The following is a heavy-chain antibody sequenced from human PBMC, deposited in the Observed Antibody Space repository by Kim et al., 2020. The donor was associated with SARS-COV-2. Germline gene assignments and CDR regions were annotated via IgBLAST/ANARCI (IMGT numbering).Heavy chain of an antibody. CDR2: IYYSGST. J-gene: IGHJ5*02. V-gene: IGHV4-30-4*01. CDR3: ARKRGGYDILTGWFGWFDP. Sequence: SETLSLTCTVSGGSISSGDYYWSWIRQPPGKGLEWIGYIYYSGSTYYNPSLKSRVTISVDTSKNQFSLKLSSVTAADTAVYYCARKRGGYDILTGWFGWFDPWGQGTLVTVSS. CDR1: GGSISSGDYY. D-gene: IGHD3-9*01.